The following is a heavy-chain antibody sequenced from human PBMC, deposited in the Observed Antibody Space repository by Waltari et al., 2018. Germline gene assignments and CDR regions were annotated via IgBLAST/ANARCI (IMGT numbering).Heavy chain of an antibody. D-gene: IGHD6-19*01. Sequence: QLQLPESGPGLVKPSETLSLTCVVSGASVDSSNYFWGWIRQPPGKGLEGIGSISYSGTTYDHTSLKSRVSIAGDKSKNQFSLNLTSVTAEDTAVYYGARDTYSSGWYLLVELWGQGTLVTVSS. CDR1: GASVDSSNYF. CDR3: ARDTYSSGWYLLVEL. J-gene: IGHJ4*02. CDR2: ISYSGTT. V-gene: IGHV4-39*07.